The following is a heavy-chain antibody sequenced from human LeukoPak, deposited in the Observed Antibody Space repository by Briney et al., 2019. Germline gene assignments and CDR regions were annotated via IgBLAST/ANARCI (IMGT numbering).Heavy chain of an antibody. CDR3: ATVTSYYYDSSGYLH. CDR1: GGTFSSYA. D-gene: IGHD3-22*01. J-gene: IGHJ4*02. V-gene: IGHV1-69*06. CDR2: IIPIFGTA. Sequence: GASVKVSCKASGGTFSSYAISWVRQAPGQGLEWMGGIIPIFGTAIYAQKFQGRVTMTEDTSTDTAYMELSSLRSEDTAVYYCATVTSYYYDSSGYLHWGQGTLVTVSS.